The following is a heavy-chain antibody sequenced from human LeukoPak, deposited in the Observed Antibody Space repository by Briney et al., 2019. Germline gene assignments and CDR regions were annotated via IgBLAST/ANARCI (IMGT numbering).Heavy chain of an antibody. V-gene: IGHV3-23*01. CDR1: GITLSNYG. CDR3: AKRGVVIRVILVGLHKEAYYFDS. CDR2: MSDSGGRT. D-gene: IGHD3-22*01. Sequence: GGSLRLSCAVSGITLSNYGMSWVRQAPGKGLEWVAGMSDSGGRTNYADSVKGRFTISRDNPRNTLYLQMNSLRAEDTAVYFCAKRGVVIRVILVGLHKEAYYFDSWGQGALVTVSS. J-gene: IGHJ4*02.